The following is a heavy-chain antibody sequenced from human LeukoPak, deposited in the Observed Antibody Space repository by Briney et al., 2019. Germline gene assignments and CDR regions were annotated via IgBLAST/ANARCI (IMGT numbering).Heavy chain of an antibody. D-gene: IGHD4-17*01. CDR3: ARGGTDYGDYLVDYFDY. CDR2: IYASGSS. J-gene: IGHJ4*02. Sequence: PSETLSLTCNVSGGSISSSYWSWIRQPAGKGLEWIGRIYASGSSNYNPSLKSRVTISVDTSKNQFSLKLSSVTAADTAVYYCARGGTDYGDYLVDYFDYWGQGTLVTVSS. V-gene: IGHV4-4*07. CDR1: GGSISSSY.